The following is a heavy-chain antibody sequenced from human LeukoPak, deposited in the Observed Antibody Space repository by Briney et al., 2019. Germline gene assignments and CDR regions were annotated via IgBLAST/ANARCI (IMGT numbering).Heavy chain of an antibody. CDR1: GFTFSSYA. CDR3: AKFNAVTMVRGVLDS. V-gene: IGHV3-23*01. CDR2: ISGSGGST. D-gene: IGHD3-10*01. J-gene: IGHJ4*02. Sequence: GGSLRLSCAASGFTFSSYAMSWVRQAPGKGLEWVSAISGSGGSTYYADSVKGRFTISRDNSKNTLYLQMNSLRAEDTAVYYCAKFNAVTMVRGVLDSWGQGTLVTVSS.